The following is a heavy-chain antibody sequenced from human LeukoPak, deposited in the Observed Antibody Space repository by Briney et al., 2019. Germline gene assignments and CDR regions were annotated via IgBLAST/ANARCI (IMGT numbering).Heavy chain of an antibody. D-gene: IGHD6-6*01. V-gene: IGHV4-59*01. J-gene: IGHJ5*02. CDR3: ARERIAARRNWFDP. CDR1: GGSISSYY. Sequence: SETLSLTCTVSGGSISSYYWSWIRQPPGKGLERIGYIYYSGSTNYNPSLKSRVTISVDTSKNQFSLKLSSVTAADTAVYYCARERIAARRNWFDPWGQGTLVTVSS. CDR2: IYYSGST.